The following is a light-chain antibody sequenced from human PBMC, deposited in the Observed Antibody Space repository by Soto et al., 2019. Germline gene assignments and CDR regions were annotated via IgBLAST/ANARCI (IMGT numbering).Light chain of an antibody. Sequence: EIVITQSPATLSVSPVERATLSCRASQSVSINLAWYQQQPGQAPRLLIYGASTRATGIPARFSGSGSGTEFTPTISSLQSADFAVYHCQHYNSWPRTWTFGQGTKVDIK. CDR2: GAS. CDR3: QHYNSWPRTWT. V-gene: IGKV3-15*01. J-gene: IGKJ1*01. CDR1: QSVSIN.